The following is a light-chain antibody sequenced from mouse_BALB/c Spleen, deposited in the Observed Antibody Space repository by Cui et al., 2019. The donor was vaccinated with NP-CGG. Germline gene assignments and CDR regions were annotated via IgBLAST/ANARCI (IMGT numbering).Light chain of an antibody. V-gene: IGLV1*01. J-gene: IGLJ1*01. CDR2: GTN. CDR1: TWAVTTNNY. Sequence: QPVLPQESALTTSPGETVTLTCRSSTWAVTTNNYANWVQEKPDHLFTGLIGGTNNRAPGVPARFSGSLIGDKAALTITGAQTEDEAIYFCALWYSNHWVFGGGTKLTVL. CDR3: ALWYSNHWV.